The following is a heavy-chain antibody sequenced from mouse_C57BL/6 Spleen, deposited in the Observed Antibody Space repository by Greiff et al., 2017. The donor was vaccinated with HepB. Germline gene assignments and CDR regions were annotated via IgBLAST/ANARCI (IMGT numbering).Heavy chain of an antibody. D-gene: IGHD1-1*01. CDR3: ARREEGSYGSSLLYAMDY. Sequence: VQLQQPGAELVKPGASVKLSCKASGYTFTSYWMHWVKQRPGQGLEWIGMIHPNSGSTNSNEKFKSKATLTVDKSSSTAYMQLSSLTSEDSAVYYCARREEGSYGSSLLYAMDYWGQGTSVTVAS. CDR2: IHPNSGST. J-gene: IGHJ4*01. CDR1: GYTFTSYW. V-gene: IGHV1-64*01.